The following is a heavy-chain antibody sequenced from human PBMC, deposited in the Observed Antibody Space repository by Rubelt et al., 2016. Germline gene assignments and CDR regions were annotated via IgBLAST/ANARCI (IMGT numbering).Heavy chain of an antibody. D-gene: IGHD3-10*01. V-gene: IGHV3-15*07. CDR2: IKSKTDGGTT. Sequence: MTWVRQAPGKGLEWVGRIKSKTDGGTTDYAAPVKVRFTISRDDSKNTLYLQMNNLKTEDTAVYYCTSSKTGVLYWGQGTTVTVSS. CDR3: TSSKTGVLY. J-gene: IGHJ6*02.